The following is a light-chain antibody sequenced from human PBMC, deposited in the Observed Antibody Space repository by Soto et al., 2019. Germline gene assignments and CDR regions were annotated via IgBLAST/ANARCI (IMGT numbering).Light chain of an antibody. Sequence: EIVLTQSPGTLSLSPGERATLSSRASQSVSNNYLAWYQQKPGQAPRLLIYGASTRATDMPGTFSGRGSGTEFTLTISSLRPEDFAVYYCQQYRSWPRTFGQGTKVDI. CDR2: GAS. CDR3: QQYRSWPRT. J-gene: IGKJ1*01. CDR1: QSVSNNY. V-gene: IGKV3-20*01.